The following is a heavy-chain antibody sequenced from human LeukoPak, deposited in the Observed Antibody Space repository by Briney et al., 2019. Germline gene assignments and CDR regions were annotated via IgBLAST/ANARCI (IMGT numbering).Heavy chain of an antibody. D-gene: IGHD2/OR15-2a*01. CDR2: IYDNGST. CDR1: GGSISGGGFY. CDR3: ARGPTLQDAFDI. V-gene: IGHV4-31*03. J-gene: IGHJ3*02. Sequence: SQTLSLTCIASGGSISGGGFYWSWLRLHPGKGLVWLAYIYDNGSTYYNPSLKSRLIISIDTSKNQFSLQLSSVTAADTALYFCARGPTLQDAFDIWGQGTLVTVSS.